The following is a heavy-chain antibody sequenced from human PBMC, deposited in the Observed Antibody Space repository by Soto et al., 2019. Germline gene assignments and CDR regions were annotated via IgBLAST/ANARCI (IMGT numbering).Heavy chain of an antibody. D-gene: IGHD3-3*01. CDR1: GGSFSGHS. CDR2: INHSGRV. J-gene: IGHJ6*04. CDR3: ARARKGSGSDYYYHYGMDV. Sequence: PSETLSLTCAVYGGSFSGHSWTWIRQSPGKGLEWIGDINHSGRVNYSPSLKSRVTISLDTSKNQFSLTLSAVTAADTAMYYCARARKGSGSDYYYHYGMDVWGKGTTVTVSS. V-gene: IGHV4-34*01.